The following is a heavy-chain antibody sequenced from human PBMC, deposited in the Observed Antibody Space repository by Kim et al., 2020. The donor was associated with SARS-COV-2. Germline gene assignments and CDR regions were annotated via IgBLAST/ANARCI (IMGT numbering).Heavy chain of an antibody. D-gene: IGHD1-26*01. CDR3: ARVGRIAGSGYFDY. CDR1: GFTFSSYA. J-gene: IGHJ4*02. Sequence: GGSLRLSCAASGFTFSSYAMHWVRQAPGKGLEWVAVISYDGSNKYYADSVKGRFTISRDNSKNTLYLQMNSLRAEDTAVYYCARVGRIAGSGYFDYWGQGTLVTVSS. CDR2: ISYDGSNK. V-gene: IGHV3-30*04.